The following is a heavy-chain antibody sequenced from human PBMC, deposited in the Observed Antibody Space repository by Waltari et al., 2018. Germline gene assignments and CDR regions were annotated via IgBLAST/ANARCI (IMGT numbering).Heavy chain of an antibody. Sequence: EVQLVESGGGLVKPGGSLRLSCAASGFTFSSYSMNWVRQAPGKGLEWVSSISSSSSYIYYADSVKGRFTISRDNAKNSLYLQMNSLRAEDTAVYYCARVSLVGGDLVYWGQGTLVTVSS. CDR2: ISSSSSYI. V-gene: IGHV3-21*01. D-gene: IGHD3-10*01. J-gene: IGHJ4*02. CDR3: ARVSLVGGDLVY. CDR1: GFTFSSYS.